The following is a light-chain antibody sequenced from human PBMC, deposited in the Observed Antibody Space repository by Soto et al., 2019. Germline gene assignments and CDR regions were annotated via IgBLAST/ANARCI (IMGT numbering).Light chain of an antibody. CDR3: VLYMGSGIWV. Sequence: QTVVTQEPSLSVSPGRTVTLTCGLSSGSVSTNYYPSWYQQTPGQPPRTLIYNTNKRSSGVPDRFSGSILGNKAALTITGAQADDECDYYCVLYMGSGIWVIGGGTKVTVL. J-gene: IGLJ3*02. V-gene: IGLV8-61*01. CDR1: SGSVSTNYY. CDR2: NTN.